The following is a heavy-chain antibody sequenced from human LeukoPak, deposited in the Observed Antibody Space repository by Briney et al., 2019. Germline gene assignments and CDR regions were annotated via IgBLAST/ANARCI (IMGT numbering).Heavy chain of an antibody. CDR2: ISGYNGNT. V-gene: IGHV1-18*01. D-gene: IGHD5-12*01. J-gene: IGHJ6*02. CDR1: GYTFTSYG. CDR3: ARARATKSGRYYYYYAMDV. Sequence: GASVKVSCKASGYTFTSYGISRVRQAPGQGLKWMGWISGYNGNTNYAQKLQGRVTMTTDTPTSTAYMELRSLRSDDTAVYYCARARATKSGRYYYYYAMDVWGQGTTVTVSS.